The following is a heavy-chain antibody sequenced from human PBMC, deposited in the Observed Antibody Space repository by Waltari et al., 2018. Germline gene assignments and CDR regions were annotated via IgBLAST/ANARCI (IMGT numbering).Heavy chain of an antibody. CDR1: GYSISSGYY. CDR3: ARDLITDILTGYYKGWFDP. Sequence: QVQLQESGPGLVKPSETLSLTCAVSGYSISSGYYWGWIRQPPGKGLEWIGSIYHSGSTYYNPSLKSRVTISVDTSKNQFSLKLSSVTAADTAVYYCARDLITDILTGYYKGWFDPWGQGTLVTVSS. CDR2: IYHSGST. D-gene: IGHD3-9*01. J-gene: IGHJ5*02. V-gene: IGHV4-38-2*02.